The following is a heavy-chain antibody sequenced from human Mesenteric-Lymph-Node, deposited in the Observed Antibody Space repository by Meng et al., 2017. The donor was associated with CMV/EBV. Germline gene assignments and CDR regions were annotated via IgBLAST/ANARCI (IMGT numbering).Heavy chain of an antibody. J-gene: IGHJ4*02. CDR3: ARVGCYDYVWGSYRSCFDY. CDR1: GFTFSSYW. Sequence: GGSLRLSCAASGFTFSSYWMSWVRQAPGKGLEWVANIKQDGSEKYYVDSVKGRFTISRDNAKNSLYLQMNSLRAEDTAVYYCARVGCYDYVWGSYRSCFDYWGQGTLVTVSS. V-gene: IGHV3-7*01. D-gene: IGHD3-16*02. CDR2: IKQDGSEK.